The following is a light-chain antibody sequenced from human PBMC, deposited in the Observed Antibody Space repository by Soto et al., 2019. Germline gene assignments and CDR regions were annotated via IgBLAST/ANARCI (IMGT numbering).Light chain of an antibody. J-gene: IGKJ2*01. Sequence: DIVMTQSPDSLAVSLGERATINCKSSQTIFYNSRNKDFLAWYQQKPRQPPKLLIYWASTRESGVPDRFSASGSGTDFTHTISSLQAEDVALYFCQQYLTTPHTFGQGTRLEIK. CDR2: WAS. CDR1: QTIFYNSRNKDF. V-gene: IGKV4-1*01. CDR3: QQYLTTPHT.